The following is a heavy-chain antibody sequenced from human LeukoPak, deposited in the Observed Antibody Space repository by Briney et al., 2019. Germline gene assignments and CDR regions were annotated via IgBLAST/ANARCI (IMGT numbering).Heavy chain of an antibody. V-gene: IGHV1-2*02. D-gene: IGHD3-9*01. Sequence: ASVKVSCKASGYTFTGYYMHWVRQAPGQGLEWMGWINPNSGGTKYSQKFQGRVTITRDTSATTAYMDLSSVRSEDTAVYYCARVRFDWLTYDAFEIWGQGTMVTVSS. CDR3: ARVRFDWLTYDAFEI. J-gene: IGHJ3*02. CDR2: INPNSGGT. CDR1: GYTFTGYY.